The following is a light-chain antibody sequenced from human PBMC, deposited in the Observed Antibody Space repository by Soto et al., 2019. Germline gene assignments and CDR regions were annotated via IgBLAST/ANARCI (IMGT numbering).Light chain of an antibody. J-gene: IGLJ1*01. Sequence: QSVLTQPGSVSGSPGQSVTISCTGTSSDVGFYNYVSWYLQHPGKAPKLLIYEVNNRPWGVPDRFSGSKSGNTASLTISGLQAEDEADYYCSFYTSTYTFVFGTGTKVTVL. CDR2: EVN. CDR3: SFYTSTYTFV. V-gene: IGLV2-11*01. CDR1: SSDVGFYNY.